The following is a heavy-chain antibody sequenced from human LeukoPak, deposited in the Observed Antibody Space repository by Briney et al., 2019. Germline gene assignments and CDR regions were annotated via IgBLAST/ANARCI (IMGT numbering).Heavy chain of an antibody. J-gene: IGHJ4*02. CDR2: IFYSGST. Sequence: SETLSLTCTVSGGSISNYYWSWIRQPPGKGLEWIGNIFYSGSTYYNPSLKSRVTISVDTSKNQFSLKLTSVTAADTAVYYCARTRLIAAAGPFDYWGQGTLVTVSS. CDR3: ARTRLIAAAGPFDY. D-gene: IGHD6-13*01. V-gene: IGHV4-59*12. CDR1: GGSISNYY.